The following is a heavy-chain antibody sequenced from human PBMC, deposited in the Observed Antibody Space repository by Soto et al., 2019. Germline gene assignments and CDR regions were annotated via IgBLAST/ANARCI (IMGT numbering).Heavy chain of an antibody. CDR1: GYTFTGYY. Sequence: QVQLVQSGAEVKKPGASVKVSCKASGYTFTGYYMHWVRQAPGQGLEWMGWINPNSGGTNYAQKFQGWVTMTRDTSISTAYMELSRLRSDDTAVYYCARGLAVVVAATGSFDYWGQGTLVTVSS. J-gene: IGHJ4*02. CDR2: INPNSGGT. V-gene: IGHV1-2*04. D-gene: IGHD2-15*01. CDR3: ARGLAVVVAATGSFDY.